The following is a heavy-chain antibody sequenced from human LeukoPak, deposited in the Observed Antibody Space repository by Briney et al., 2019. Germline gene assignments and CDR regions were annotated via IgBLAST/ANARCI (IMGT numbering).Heavy chain of an antibody. D-gene: IGHD6-13*01. CDR1: GFTLSSYA. CDR3: AKAPYSSSWYYFDY. V-gene: IGHV3-23*01. CDR2: ISGSGGST. J-gene: IGHJ4*02. Sequence: PGGSLRLSCAASGFTLSSYAMSWVRQAPGKGLEWVSAISGSGGSTYYADSVKGRFTISRDNSKNTLYLQMNSLRAEDTAVYYCAKAPYSSSWYYFDYWGQGTLVTVSS.